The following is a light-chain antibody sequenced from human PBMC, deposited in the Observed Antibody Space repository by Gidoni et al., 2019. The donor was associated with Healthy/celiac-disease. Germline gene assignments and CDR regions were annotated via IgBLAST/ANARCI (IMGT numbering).Light chain of an antibody. CDR2: DAS. CDR3: QQRSNWWT. J-gene: IGKJ1*01. Sequence: IVLTPSPATLSLSPGERAPLSCSASQSVSSYLAWYQQKPGQAPRLLIYDASNRATGIPARFSGSGSGTDFTLTISSLEPEDFAVYYCQQRSNWWTFGQGTKVESK. V-gene: IGKV3-11*01. CDR1: QSVSSY.